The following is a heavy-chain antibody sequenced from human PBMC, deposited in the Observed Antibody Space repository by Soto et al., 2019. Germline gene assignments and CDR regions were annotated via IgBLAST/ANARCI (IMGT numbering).Heavy chain of an antibody. D-gene: IGHD2-2*01. CDR3: ARSRTYCSSTSCVRDAFDI. CDR1: GGTFSSYT. J-gene: IGHJ3*02. V-gene: IGHV1-69*02. Sequence: QVQLVQSGAEVKKPGSSVKVSCKASGGTFSSYTISWVRQAPGQGLEWMGRIIPILGIANYAQKFQGRVTITADKSTSKAYMELSSLRSEDTAVYYCARSRTYCSSTSCVRDAFDIWGQGTMVTVSS. CDR2: IIPILGIA.